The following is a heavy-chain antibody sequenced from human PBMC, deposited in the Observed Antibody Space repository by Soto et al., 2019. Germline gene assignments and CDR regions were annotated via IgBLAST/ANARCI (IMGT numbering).Heavy chain of an antibody. Sequence: PGGSLRLSCAASGFTFSRYWMTWLRQAPGKGLEWVANINPDGSAKYYVDSVKGRFTISRDNAKNSLYLQMNSLRVEDTAVYYCAATPTANVYFNFWGQGALVTVSS. CDR3: AATPTANVYFNF. CDR1: GFTFSRYW. J-gene: IGHJ1*01. V-gene: IGHV3-7*01. CDR2: INPDGSAK. D-gene: IGHD2-21*02.